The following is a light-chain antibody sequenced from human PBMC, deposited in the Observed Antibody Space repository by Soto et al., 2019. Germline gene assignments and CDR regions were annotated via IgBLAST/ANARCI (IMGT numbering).Light chain of an antibody. CDR1: QSVSRN. CDR3: QQYNSLPLT. V-gene: IGKV3-15*01. J-gene: IGKJ4*01. CDR2: GAS. Sequence: DIVMTQSPATLSVSPGERATLSCRASQSVSRNFAWYQQTPGQAPRLLIYGASTRATGIPVRFSGSGSGTEVTLTNTSLQSEDFAVYYCQQYNSLPLTFGGGTKVEIK.